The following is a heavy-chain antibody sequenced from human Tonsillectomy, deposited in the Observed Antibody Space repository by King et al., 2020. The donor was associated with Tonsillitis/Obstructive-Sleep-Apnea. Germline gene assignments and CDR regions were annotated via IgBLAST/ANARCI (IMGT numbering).Heavy chain of an antibody. D-gene: IGHD2-2*01. Sequence: VQLQQWGAGLLKPSETLSLTCAVYGGSFSGYYWSWIRQPPGKGLVWFGEINHSGSTNYNPSLKSRVTISVDTSKNQFSLKLSSVTAADTAVYYCARGRTRLRYCSSTSCSGGAFDIWGQGTMVTVSS. CDR3: ARGRTRLRYCSSTSCSGGAFDI. V-gene: IGHV4-34*01. J-gene: IGHJ3*02. CDR1: GGSFSGYY. CDR2: INHSGST.